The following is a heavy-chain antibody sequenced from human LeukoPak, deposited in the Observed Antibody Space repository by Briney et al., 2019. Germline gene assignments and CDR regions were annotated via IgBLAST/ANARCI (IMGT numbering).Heavy chain of an antibody. CDR3: SRDRMGTKSFDY. CDR1: GFTVRSNY. J-gene: IGHJ4*02. D-gene: IGHD5-24*01. CDR2: ISSGGST. Sequence: GESLRLSCAASGFTVRSNYMSWVRQAPGKGLEWVPVISSGGSTYCADSVKGRFTISRDSSKNTLYLQMKSLRAEDTALYYCSRDRMGTKSFDYWGQGTLVTVSS. V-gene: IGHV3-66*01.